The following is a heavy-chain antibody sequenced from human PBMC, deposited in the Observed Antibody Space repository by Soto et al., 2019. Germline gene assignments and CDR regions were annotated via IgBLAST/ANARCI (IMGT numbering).Heavy chain of an antibody. D-gene: IGHD1-20*01. Sequence: SETLSLTCAVSGGSINSSNWWTWVRQTPGQGLEWIGEIYPSGTTNYHPSLKTRVTISLDKSKNQFSLRLTSVTAADTAVYYCSITRDNNINYYYALDVWGPGTTVTVSS. CDR1: GGSINSSNW. CDR2: IYPSGTT. V-gene: IGHV4-4*02. J-gene: IGHJ6*02. CDR3: SITRDNNINYYYALDV.